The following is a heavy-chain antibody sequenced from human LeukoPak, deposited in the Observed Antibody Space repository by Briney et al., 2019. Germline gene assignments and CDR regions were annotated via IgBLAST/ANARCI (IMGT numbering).Heavy chain of an antibody. CDR2: ISGSGGST. D-gene: IGHD6-19*01. V-gene: IGHV3-23*01. CDR3: AKGPGYSSGWYQ. CDR1: GFTFSSYA. J-gene: IGHJ4*02. Sequence: GGSLRLSCAASGFTFSSYAMSWVRQAPGKGLEWVSAISGSGGSTYYADSVRGRFTISRDNSKNTLYLQMNSLRAEDTAVYYCAKGPGYSSGWYQWGQGTLVTVSS.